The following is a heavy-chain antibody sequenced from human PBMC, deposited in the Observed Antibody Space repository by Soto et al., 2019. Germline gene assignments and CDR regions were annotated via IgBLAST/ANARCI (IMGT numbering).Heavy chain of an antibody. V-gene: IGHV4-30-2*01. D-gene: IGHD5-12*01. CDR2: IYHSGGT. J-gene: IGHJ4*02. Sequence: QLQLQESGSGLVKPSQTLSLTCAVSGGSISSGGYPWSWIRQPPGKGLARIWYIYHSGGTYYNPSRKSGVTISVDRSKNQCALKLSSVTAADTAVYSCAAGGGLPRYYWGQGTLVTVSS. CDR3: AAGGGLPRYY. CDR1: GGSISSGGYP.